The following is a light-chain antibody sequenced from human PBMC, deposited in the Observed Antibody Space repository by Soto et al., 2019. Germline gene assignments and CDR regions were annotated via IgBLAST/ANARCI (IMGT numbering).Light chain of an antibody. CDR2: AAS. Sequence: EIQMTQSPSSMSASAGDRVTITCRASQSISSYLNWYQQKPGKAPKLLIYAASSLQSGVPSRFSGSGSGTDFTLTISSLQPEDFATYYCQQSYSTPRTFGQGTKVDIK. V-gene: IGKV1-39*01. CDR3: QQSYSTPRT. J-gene: IGKJ1*01. CDR1: QSISSY.